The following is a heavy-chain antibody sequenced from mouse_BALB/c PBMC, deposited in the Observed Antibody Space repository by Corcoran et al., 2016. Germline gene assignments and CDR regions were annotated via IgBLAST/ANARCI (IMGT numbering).Heavy chain of an antibody. Sequence: EVQLQQSGAELVKPAASVKLSCTASGFNIKDTYMHWVKPSPEQGLEWIGRIDPANGNTKYDPKFQGKATITAYKSSNTAYLQLSSLTSEDTAVVYCARLNYYGSSPFAYWGQGTLVTVSA. D-gene: IGHD1-1*01. V-gene: IGHV14-3*02. CDR2: IDPANGNT. CDR1: GFNIKDTY. J-gene: IGHJ3*01. CDR3: ARLNYYGSSPFAY.